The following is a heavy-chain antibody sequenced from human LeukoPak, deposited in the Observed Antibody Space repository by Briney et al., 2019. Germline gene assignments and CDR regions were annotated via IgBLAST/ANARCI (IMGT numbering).Heavy chain of an antibody. Sequence: GGSLSLSCAASGFTFSSYAMSWVRQAPGKGLEWVSVISGSGGSTYYADSVKGRFTISRDKSKNTLYMQMKSLRAEDTAVYYCARLASGWAVAAKRYFDYWGQGTLVTVSS. CDR3: ARLASGWAVAAKRYFDY. J-gene: IGHJ4*02. CDR1: GFTFSSYA. V-gene: IGHV3-23*01. D-gene: IGHD6-19*01. CDR2: ISGSGGST.